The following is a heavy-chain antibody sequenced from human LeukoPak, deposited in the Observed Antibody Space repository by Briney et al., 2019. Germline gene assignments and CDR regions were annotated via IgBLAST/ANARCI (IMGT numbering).Heavy chain of an antibody. D-gene: IGHD3-22*01. CDR3: ARGRSSGYYSAFDI. CDR2: IYYSGST. V-gene: IGHV4-59*01. CDR1: GGSISSYY. Sequence: SETLSLTCTVSGGSISSYYWSWIRQPPGKGLEWIGYIYYSGSTNYNPSLKSRVTISVDTSKNQFSLKLSSVTAADTAVYYCARGRSSGYYSAFDIWGQGTMVTVSS. J-gene: IGHJ3*02.